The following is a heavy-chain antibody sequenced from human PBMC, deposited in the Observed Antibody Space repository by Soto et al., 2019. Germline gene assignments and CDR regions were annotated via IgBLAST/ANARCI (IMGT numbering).Heavy chain of an antibody. CDR1: GFTFSSYS. CDR3: ARERIGTKNDY. CDR2: ISSSSSTI. V-gene: IGHV3-48*02. D-gene: IGHD1-1*01. Sequence: EVQLVESGGGLVQPGGSLRLSCAASGFTFSSYSMNWVRQAPGKGLEWVSYISSSSSTIYYADSVKGRFTISRDNAKNSLYLQMNSLRDDDTAVYYCARERIGTKNDYWGQGTLVTVSS. J-gene: IGHJ4*02.